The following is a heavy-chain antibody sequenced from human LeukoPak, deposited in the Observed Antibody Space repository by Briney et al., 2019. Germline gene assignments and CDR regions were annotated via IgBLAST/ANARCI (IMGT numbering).Heavy chain of an antibody. Sequence: PSETLSPTCTVSGGSISSYYWSWIRQPPGKGLEWIGYIYYSGSTNYNPSLKSRVTISVDTSKNQFSLKLSPVTAADTAVYYCASLYCSSISCYADYWGQGTLVTVSS. V-gene: IGHV4-59*01. J-gene: IGHJ4*02. CDR2: IYYSGST. D-gene: IGHD2-2*01. CDR3: ASLYCSSISCYADY. CDR1: GGSISSYY.